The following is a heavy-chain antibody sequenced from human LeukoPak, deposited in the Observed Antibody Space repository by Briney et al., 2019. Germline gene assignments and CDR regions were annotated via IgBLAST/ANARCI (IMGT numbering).Heavy chain of an antibody. CDR2: IYYSGST. J-gene: IGHJ4*02. D-gene: IGHD5-24*01. Sequence: SETLSLTCTVSGGFISSYYWSWIRQPPGKGLEWIGYIYYSGSTNYNPSLKSRVTISVDTSKNQFSLKLSSVTAADTAVYYCARFDGYNANYFDYWGQGTLVTVSS. V-gene: IGHV4-59*01. CDR3: ARFDGYNANYFDY. CDR1: GGFISSYY.